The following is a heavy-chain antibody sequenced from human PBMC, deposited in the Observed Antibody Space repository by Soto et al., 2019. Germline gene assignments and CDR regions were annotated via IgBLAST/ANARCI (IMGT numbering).Heavy chain of an antibody. CDR1: GGSISPYY. D-gene: IGHD5-12*01. CDR3: ARSAQQYSFNYATYYFDY. J-gene: IGHJ4*02. V-gene: IGHV4-59*01. Sequence: QVRLQESGPGLVKPSETLSVTCTVSGGSISPYYWSWIRQLPGKGLEWIGYIYYAGSTNYNPSLKSRVTISLDTSKNQFSLKLNSVTAADTAMYYCARSAQQYSFNYATYYFDYWGQGILVTVSS. CDR2: IYYAGST.